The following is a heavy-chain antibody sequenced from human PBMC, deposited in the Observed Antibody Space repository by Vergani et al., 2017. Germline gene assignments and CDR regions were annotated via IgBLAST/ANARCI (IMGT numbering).Heavy chain of an antibody. V-gene: IGHV3-30*02. CDR2: MRYDESNK. J-gene: IGHJ4*02. D-gene: IGHD5-24*01. CDR3: ARPMDGYNYYFDY. Sequence: QVQLVESGGGVVQPGGSLRLSCAASGFTFSNYGMHWVRQAPGKGLEWVAFMRYDESNKYYADSVKGRVTISRDNSKNTLYLQMNSLIGEDTAVYYCARPMDGYNYYFDYWGQGTLVTVSS. CDR1: GFTFSNYG.